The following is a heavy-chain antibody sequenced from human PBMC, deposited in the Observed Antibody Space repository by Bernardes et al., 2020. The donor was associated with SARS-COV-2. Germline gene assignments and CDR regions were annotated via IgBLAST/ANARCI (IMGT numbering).Heavy chain of an antibody. Sequence: SETLSLTCAVYGGSFSGYYWSWIRQPPGKGLEWIGEINHSGSTNYNPSLKSRVTISVDTSKNQFSLKLSSVTAADTAVYYCARGVIRWGGTKDTYYYYYGMDVWGQGTTVTVSS. CDR1: GGSFSGYY. CDR3: ARGVIRWGGTKDTYYYYYGMDV. CDR2: INHSGST. J-gene: IGHJ6*02. V-gene: IGHV4-34*01. D-gene: IGHD2-15*01.